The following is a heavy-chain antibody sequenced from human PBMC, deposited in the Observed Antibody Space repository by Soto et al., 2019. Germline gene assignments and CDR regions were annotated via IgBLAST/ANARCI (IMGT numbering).Heavy chain of an antibody. J-gene: IGHJ3*02. D-gene: IGHD3-22*01. CDR1: GYSISRGFH. Sequence: PSETLSLTSAVSGYSISRGFHWGWIPQSPGRRLEWIGSIYHTGNTYYNASLRSRVTISVDTSKNQFSLKLTSVTAADTAVYYCARNKMYYDSSGNYSLDGFDIWGQGTMVTVS. V-gene: IGHV4-38-2*01. CDR2: IYHTGNT. CDR3: ARNKMYYDSSGNYSLDGFDI.